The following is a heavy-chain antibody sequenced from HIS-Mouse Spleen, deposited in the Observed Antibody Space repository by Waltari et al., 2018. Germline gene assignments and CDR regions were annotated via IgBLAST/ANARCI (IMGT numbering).Heavy chain of an antibody. CDR1: GGSISSSSYY. V-gene: IGHV4-39*01. J-gene: IGHJ3*02. D-gene: IGHD6-19*01. Sequence: QLQLQESGPGLVKPSETLSHTCTVSGGSISSSSYYWGWIRQPPGKGLEWIGGIYYSGCTYYNPSLKIRVTISVDTSKNQFSLKLSSVTAADTAVYYCASQIWGSIAVPEDAFDIWGQGTMVTVSS. CDR2: IYYSGCT. CDR3: ASQIWGSIAVPEDAFDI.